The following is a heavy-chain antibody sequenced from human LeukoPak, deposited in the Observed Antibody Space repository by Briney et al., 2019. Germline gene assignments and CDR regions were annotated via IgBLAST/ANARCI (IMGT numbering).Heavy chain of an antibody. CDR1: GFTFDDYA. CDR2: ISGRGFST. J-gene: IGHJ4*02. V-gene: IGHV3-23*01. Sequence: GRSLRLSCAASGFTFDDYAMHWVRQAPGKGLEWVSVISGRGFSTYYADSVKGRFTISRDNSKNTVHLQMNSLRAEDTAVYYCARVAGYCTGGGCYGALDYWGQGTLVTVSS. D-gene: IGHD2-15*01. CDR3: ARVAGYCTGGGCYGALDY.